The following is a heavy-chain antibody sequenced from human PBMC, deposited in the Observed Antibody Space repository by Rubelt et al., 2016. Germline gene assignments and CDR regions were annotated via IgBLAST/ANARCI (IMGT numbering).Heavy chain of an antibody. Sequence: GSTYYNPSLKSRVTISVDTSKNQFSLKLSSVTAADTAVYYYARGDCSGGSCYKYWGQGTLVTVSS. CDR2: GST. CDR3: ARGDCSGGSCYKY. V-gene: IGHV4-39*07. D-gene: IGHD2-15*01. J-gene: IGHJ4*02.